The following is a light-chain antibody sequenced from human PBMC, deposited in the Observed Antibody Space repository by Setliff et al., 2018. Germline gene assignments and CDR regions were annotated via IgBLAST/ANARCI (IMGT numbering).Light chain of an antibody. J-gene: IGLJ1*01. CDR2: EVT. Sequence: QSVLTQPPSASGSPGQSVTISCTGTSSDVGGYKYVSWFQQHPGKAPKLMIYEVTKRPSGVPDRFSGSKSGNTASLTVSVLQAEDEADYYCTSYAGSSTEVFGTGTKVTVL. V-gene: IGLV2-8*01. CDR1: SSDVGGYKY. CDR3: TSYAGSSTEV.